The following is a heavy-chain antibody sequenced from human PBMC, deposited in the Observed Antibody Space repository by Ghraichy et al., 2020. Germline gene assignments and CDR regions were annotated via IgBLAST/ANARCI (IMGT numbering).Heavy chain of an antibody. J-gene: IGHJ4*02. Sequence: GGSLRLSCAASGFTFSSYAMNWVRQAPGKGLEWVSAISGSGGSTYFADSVKGRFTISRDNSKNTLYLQMNSLRAEDTAVYYCAKAGSISLPEYDYWGQGTLVTVSS. CDR2: ISGSGGST. CDR3: AKAGSISLPEYDY. V-gene: IGHV3-23*01. CDR1: GFTFSSYA. D-gene: IGHD6-13*01.